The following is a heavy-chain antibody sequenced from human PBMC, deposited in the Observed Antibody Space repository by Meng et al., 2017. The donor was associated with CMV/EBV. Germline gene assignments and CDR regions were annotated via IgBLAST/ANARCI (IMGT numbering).Heavy chain of an antibody. J-gene: IGHJ6*02. V-gene: IGHV1-18*01. D-gene: IGHD3-3*01. Sequence: ASVQVSCKASGYTFTSYGISWVRQAPGQGLEWMGWISAYNGNTNYAQKLQGRVTMTTDTSTSTAYMELRSLRSDDTAVYYCARGGFLEWLTHYYYYGMDVWGQGTTVTVSS. CDR2: ISAYNGNT. CDR3: ARGGFLEWLTHYYYYGMDV. CDR1: GYTFTSYG.